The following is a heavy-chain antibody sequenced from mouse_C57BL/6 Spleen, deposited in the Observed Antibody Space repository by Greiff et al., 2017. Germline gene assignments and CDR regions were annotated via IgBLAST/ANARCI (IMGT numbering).Heavy chain of an antibody. D-gene: IGHD1-1*01. CDR3: ARSSYYYGSSWYFDV. J-gene: IGHJ1*03. CDR1: GYTFTSYW. CDR2: SNPSNGGT. V-gene: IGHV1-53*01. Sequence: QVQLQQPGTELVKPGASVKLSCKASGYTFTSYWMHWVKQRPGQGLEWIGNSNPSNGGTNYNEKFKSKATLTVDKSSSTAYMQLSSLTSEDSAVYYCARSSYYYGSSWYFDVWGTGTTVTVSS.